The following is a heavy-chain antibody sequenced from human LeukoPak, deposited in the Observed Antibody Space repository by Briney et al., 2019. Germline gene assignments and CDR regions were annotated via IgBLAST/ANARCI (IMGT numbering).Heavy chain of an antibody. V-gene: IGHV4-39*01. CDR3: ARRGHYYDTSGYYYFDY. CDR2: IYYSGST. CDR1: GGSISSYY. Sequence: PSETLSLTCTVSGGSISSYYWGWIRQPPGKGLEWIGSIYYSGSTNDNPSLKSRVTISVDTSKNQFSLKLTSVTAADTAVYYCARRGHYYDTSGYYYFDYWGQGTLVTVSS. J-gene: IGHJ4*02. D-gene: IGHD3-22*01.